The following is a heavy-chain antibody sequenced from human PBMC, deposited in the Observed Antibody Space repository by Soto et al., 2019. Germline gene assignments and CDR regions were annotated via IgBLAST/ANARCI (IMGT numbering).Heavy chain of an antibody. CDR3: ARSKSGDDLSY. V-gene: IGHV1-2*04. CDR2: INPNSGGT. Sequence: GASVKVSCKASGYTFTGYYIHWVRQAPGQGLEWMGWINPNSGGTNYAQKFQGWVTMTRDTSISTAYMELSRLRSDDTAVYYCARSKSGDDLSYWGQGTLVTVSS. J-gene: IGHJ4*02. CDR1: GYTFTGYY. D-gene: IGHD7-27*01.